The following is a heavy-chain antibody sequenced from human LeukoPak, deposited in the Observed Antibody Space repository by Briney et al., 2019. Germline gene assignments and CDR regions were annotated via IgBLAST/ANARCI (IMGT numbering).Heavy chain of an antibody. Sequence: ASVKVSCKASGYTFTSYDINWVRQAPGQGFEWMGWINPNSGDTNSAQKFQGRVTMTRDTSISTAYMELSRLRSDDTAVYYCAREGMFGELLFDYWGQGTLVTVSS. J-gene: IGHJ4*02. CDR3: AREGMFGELLFDY. CDR1: GYTFTSYD. V-gene: IGHV1-2*02. CDR2: INPNSGDT. D-gene: IGHD3-10*02.